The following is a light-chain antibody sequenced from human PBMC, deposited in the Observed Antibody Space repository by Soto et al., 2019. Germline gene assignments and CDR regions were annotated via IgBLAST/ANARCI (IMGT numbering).Light chain of an antibody. V-gene: IGLV2-14*01. J-gene: IGLJ3*02. CDR2: EVR. CDR1: SSDVGGYNY. CDR3: SSYTSCATLV. Sequence: QSALTQPASVSGSPGQSITISCTGTSSDVGGYNYVSWYQQHPGKVSKLMIYEVRNRPSGVSIRFSGSKSGNTASLTISGLQAEDEADYYCSSYTSCATLVFGGGTKLTVL.